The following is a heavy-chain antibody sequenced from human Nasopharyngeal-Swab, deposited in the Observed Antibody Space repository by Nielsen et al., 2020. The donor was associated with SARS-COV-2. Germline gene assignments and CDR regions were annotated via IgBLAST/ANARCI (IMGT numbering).Heavy chain of an antibody. CDR3: ARGNGWYPDH. J-gene: IGHJ5*02. Sequence: APVKVSCKTSGYTFIGYYIHWVRQAPGQGLEWMGRFNPNSGGTNYAQELQGRVTMTTDTSTNTGYLELRSLRSDDTAVYYCARGNGWYPDHWGQGTLVTVSS. CDR1: GYTFIGYY. V-gene: IGHV1-2*06. D-gene: IGHD6-19*01. CDR2: FNPNSGGT.